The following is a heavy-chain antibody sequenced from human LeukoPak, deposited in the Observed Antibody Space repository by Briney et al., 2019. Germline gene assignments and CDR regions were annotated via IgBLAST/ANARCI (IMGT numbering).Heavy chain of an antibody. J-gene: IGHJ5*02. V-gene: IGHV3-30*03. CDR3: ARVLSGSWDWFDP. Sequence: GGSLRLSCAASGFTFSSYGMHWVRQAPGKGLEWVAVISYDGSNKYYADSVKGRFTISRDNSKNTLYLKMNSLRAEDTAVYYCARVLSGSWDWFDPWGQGTLVTVSS. D-gene: IGHD3-3*01. CDR2: ISYDGSNK. CDR1: GFTFSSYG.